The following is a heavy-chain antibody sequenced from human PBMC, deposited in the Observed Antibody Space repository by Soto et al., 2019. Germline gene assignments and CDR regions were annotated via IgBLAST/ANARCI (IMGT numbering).Heavy chain of an antibody. V-gene: IGHV4-31*03. D-gene: IGHD6-13*01. CDR3: ARLRIAAAGTPQVGNWFDP. CDR2: IYYSGST. CDR1: GGSISSGGYY. J-gene: IGHJ5*02. Sequence: SETLSLTCTVSGGSISSGGYYWSWIRQHPGKGLEWIGYIYYSGSTYYNPSLKSRVTISVDTSKNQFSLKLGSVTAADTAVYYCARLRIAAAGTPQVGNWFDPWGQGTLVTVSS.